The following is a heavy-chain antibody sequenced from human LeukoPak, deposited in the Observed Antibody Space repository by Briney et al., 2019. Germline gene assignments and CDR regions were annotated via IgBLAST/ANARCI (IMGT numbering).Heavy chain of an antibody. Sequence: GGSLRLSCAASGFTFSSYGMHWVRQAPGKGLEWVAFIRYDGSNKYYADSVKGRFTISRDNSKNTLYLQMNSLRAEDTAVYYCAKQTSYDFWSGRYFDYWGQGTLVTVSS. V-gene: IGHV3-30*02. CDR1: GFTFSSYG. CDR3: AKQTSYDFWSGRYFDY. J-gene: IGHJ4*02. D-gene: IGHD3-3*01. CDR2: IRYDGSNK.